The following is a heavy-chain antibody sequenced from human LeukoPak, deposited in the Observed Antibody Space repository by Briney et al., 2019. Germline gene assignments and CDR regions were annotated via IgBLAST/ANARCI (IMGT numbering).Heavy chain of an antibody. CDR1: GCSISSSSYY. CDR2: IYYSGST. CDR3: ARHRLRAAAGTMGHFDY. V-gene: IGHV4-39*01. Sequence: SETLSLTCTVSGCSISSSSYYWGWIRQPPGKGLEWIGSIYYSGSTYYNPSLKSRVTISVDTSKNQFSLKLSSVTAADTAVYYCARHRLRAAAGTMGHFDYWGQGTLATVSS. D-gene: IGHD6-13*01. J-gene: IGHJ4*02.